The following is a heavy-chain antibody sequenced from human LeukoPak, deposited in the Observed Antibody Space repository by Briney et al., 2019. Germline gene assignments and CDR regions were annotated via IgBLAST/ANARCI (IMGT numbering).Heavy chain of an antibody. CDR2: ISAYNGNT. CDR1: GYTFTSYG. CDR3: ARACSGGSCYSRDWFDP. V-gene: IGHV1-18*01. Sequence: ASVKVSCKASGYTFTSYGISWVRQAPGQGLEWMGWISAYNGNTNYAQKLQGRVTMTTDTSTSTAYMELRSLRSDDTAVYYCARACSGGSCYSRDWFDPWGQGTLVTVSS. J-gene: IGHJ5*02. D-gene: IGHD2-15*01.